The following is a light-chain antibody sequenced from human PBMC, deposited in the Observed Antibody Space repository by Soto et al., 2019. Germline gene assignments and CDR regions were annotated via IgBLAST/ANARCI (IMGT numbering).Light chain of an antibody. Sequence: EIVLTQSPATLSLSPGERATLSCRASQSVSSYLAWYQQKPGQAPRLLIYDASNRATGIPARFSGSGSGTAFTLTISSLEPADFAVYYCQQRSNWPPYTFGQGTKLDIK. J-gene: IGKJ2*01. CDR3: QQRSNWPPYT. V-gene: IGKV3-11*01. CDR2: DAS. CDR1: QSVSSY.